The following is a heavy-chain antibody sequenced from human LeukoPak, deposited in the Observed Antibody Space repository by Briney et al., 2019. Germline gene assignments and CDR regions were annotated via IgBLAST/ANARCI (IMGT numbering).Heavy chain of an antibody. D-gene: IGHD3-3*01. CDR3: ARAILSGYPDS. V-gene: IGHV4-59*01. CDR1: GGSISTYF. CDR2: IYYSGST. J-gene: IGHJ4*02. Sequence: PSETLSLTCTVSGGSISTYFWSWIRQPPGKGLEWIGYIYYSGSTNYNPSLKSRVTISLDTSKNQFSLKLSSVTAADTAMYYCARAILSGYPDSWGQGTLVIVFS.